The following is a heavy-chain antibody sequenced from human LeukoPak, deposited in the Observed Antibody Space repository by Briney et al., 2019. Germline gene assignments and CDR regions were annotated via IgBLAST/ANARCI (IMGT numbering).Heavy chain of an antibody. CDR3: ARGDASITIFGVVMYNWFDP. J-gene: IGHJ5*02. V-gene: IGHV1-18*01. CDR2: ISAYNGNT. Sequence: ASVKVSCKASGYTFTSYGISWVRQAPGQGLEWMGWISAYNGNTNYAQKLQGRVTMTTDTSTSTAYMELRSLRSDDTAVYYCARGDASITIFGVVMYNWFDPWGQGTLVTVSS. CDR1: GYTFTSYG. D-gene: IGHD3-3*01.